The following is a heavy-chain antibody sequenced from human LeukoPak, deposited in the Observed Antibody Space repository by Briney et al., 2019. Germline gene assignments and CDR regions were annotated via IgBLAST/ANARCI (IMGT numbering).Heavy chain of an antibody. CDR1: GGSISSWSYF. CDR3: ARRSGSGDSLRPFDY. D-gene: IGHD4-17*01. J-gene: IGHJ4*02. V-gene: IGHV4-39*01. Sequence: SETLSLTCTVSGGSISSWSYFWGWIRQPPGKGLEWIGTIDYSGSTYHNPSLKSRVSISVDASKNLFSLKVSSVTAADTAMYYCARRSGSGDSLRPFDYWGQGTLVTVSS. CDR2: IDYSGST.